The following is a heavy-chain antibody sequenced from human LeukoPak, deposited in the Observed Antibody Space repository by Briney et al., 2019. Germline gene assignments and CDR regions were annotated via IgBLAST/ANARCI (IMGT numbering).Heavy chain of an antibody. V-gene: IGHV1-2*02. CDR1: GYTFTGYY. D-gene: IGHD3-10*01. CDR2: INPNSGGT. CDR3: ARDQLPYGPGSCLDY. J-gene: IGHJ4*02. Sequence: ASVTVSCKASGYTFTGYYMHWVRQAPGQGLEWMGWINPNSGGTNYAQKFQGRVTMTRDTSISTAYMELSRLRSDDTAVYYCARDQLPYGPGSCLDYWGQGTLVTISS.